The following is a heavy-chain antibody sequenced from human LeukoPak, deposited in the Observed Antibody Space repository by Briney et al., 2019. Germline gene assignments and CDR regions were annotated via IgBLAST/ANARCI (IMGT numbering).Heavy chain of an antibody. V-gene: IGHV1-2*02. Sequence: ASVKVSCKASEYTFTGYYMHWVRQAPGQGLEWMGWINPNSGGTNYAQKFQGRVTMTRDTSISTAYMELSRLRSDDTAVYYCASFEVVPAAIHGGWFDPWGQGTLVTVSS. CDR2: INPNSGGT. J-gene: IGHJ5*02. D-gene: IGHD2-2*02. CDR1: EYTFTGYY. CDR3: ASFEVVPAAIHGGWFDP.